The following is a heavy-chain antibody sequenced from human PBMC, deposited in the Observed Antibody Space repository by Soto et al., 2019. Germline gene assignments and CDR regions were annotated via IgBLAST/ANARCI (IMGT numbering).Heavy chain of an antibody. D-gene: IGHD1-26*01. V-gene: IGHV3-30*18. CDR1: GFTLSGNG. CDR2: IPYDGSNK. J-gene: IGHJ4*02. Sequence: QVQLVESGGGVVQPGRSLRPPCAASGFTLSGNGMPGVRQAPAKGREWVAVIPYDGSNKYYADSGKGRFTISRDNSKNTLYLQMNSLRAEDTAVYYCAKDQYSGSYPWAFDYWGQGTLVTVSS. CDR3: AKDQYSGSYPWAFDY.